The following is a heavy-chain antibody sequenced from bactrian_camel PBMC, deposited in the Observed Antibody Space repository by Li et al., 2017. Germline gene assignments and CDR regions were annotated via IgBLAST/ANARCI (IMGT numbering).Heavy chain of an antibody. V-gene: IGHV3S26*01. CDR2: IDRDGTK. Sequence: HVQLVESGGGSVQAGGSLRLSCAASGYTYGSYCMGWFRQAPGKRREGVASIDRDGTKRYTDSVKGRFTISKDNARNTLYLQMNSLKPEDTAMYYCAADFVDDCLSESNNDYWGQGTQVTVSS. J-gene: IGHJ4*01. CDR3: AADFVDDCLSESNNDY. D-gene: IGHD3*01. CDR1: GYTYGSYC.